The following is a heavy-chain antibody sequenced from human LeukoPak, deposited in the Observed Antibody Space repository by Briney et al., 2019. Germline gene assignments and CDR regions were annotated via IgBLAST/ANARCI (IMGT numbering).Heavy chain of an antibody. D-gene: IGHD2-15*01. CDR2: MDSNSGDT. CDR1: GYNFSVYY. V-gene: IGHV1-2*02. Sequence: GASVTVSCKGSGYNFSVYYMHWVRQAPGQGLEWMGWMDSNSGDTIYAPKFQGRVSMTRDTSITTAYMELSSLTFDDSAMYYCATRGGLTPNTLAMWGHGTMVTVSS. J-gene: IGHJ3*01. CDR3: ATRGGLTPNTLAM.